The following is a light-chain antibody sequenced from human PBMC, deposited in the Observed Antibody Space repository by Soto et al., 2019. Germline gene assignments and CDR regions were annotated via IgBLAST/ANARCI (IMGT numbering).Light chain of an antibody. J-gene: IGLJ1*01. CDR2: DVS. CDR1: SSDVGGYNY. Sequence: QSALTQPASVSGSPGQSITISCTGTSSDVGGYNYVSWYQQHPGKAPKLMIYDVSNRPSGVSNLFSGSKSGNTASLTISGFQAEDEADYYCSSYTSSCLRFFGTGTKVTVL. V-gene: IGLV2-14*01. CDR3: SSYTSSCLRF.